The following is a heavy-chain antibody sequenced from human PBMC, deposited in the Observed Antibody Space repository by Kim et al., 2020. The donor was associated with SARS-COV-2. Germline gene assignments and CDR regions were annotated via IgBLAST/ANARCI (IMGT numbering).Heavy chain of an antibody. CDR2: IIPIFGTA. CDR3: ASSVPVIYDSSGPRFDY. V-gene: IGHV1-69*13. Sequence: SVKVSCKASGGTFSSYAISWVRQAPGQGLEWMGGIIPIFGTANYAQKFQGRVTITADESTSTAYMELSSLRSEDTAVYYCASSVPVIYDSSGPRFDYWGQGTLVTVSS. J-gene: IGHJ4*02. CDR1: GGTFSSYA. D-gene: IGHD3-22*01.